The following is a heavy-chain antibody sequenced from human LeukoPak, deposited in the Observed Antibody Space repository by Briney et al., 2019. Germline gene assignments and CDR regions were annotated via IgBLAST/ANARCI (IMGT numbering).Heavy chain of an antibody. CDR1: GGSIGSYY. CDR3: AGSRSGYSPSFDP. J-gene: IGHJ5*02. D-gene: IGHD5-18*01. V-gene: IGHV4-4*07. CDR2: IYTSGST. Sequence: SETLSLTCTVSGGSIGSYYGRCIRQPAGKGLEWIGRIYTSGSTNYNPSLKSRVTMSVDTSKNQFSLKLSSVTAADTAVYYCAGSRSGYSPSFDPWGQGTLVTVSS.